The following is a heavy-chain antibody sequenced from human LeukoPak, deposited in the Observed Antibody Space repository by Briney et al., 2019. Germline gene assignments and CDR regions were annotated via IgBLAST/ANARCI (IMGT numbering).Heavy chain of an antibody. Sequence: GGSLRLSCTASGFTFGDYAMSWVRQAPGKGLEWVGFIRSKAYGGTTEYAASVKGRFTISRDNAKNSLTLQMNRLRAEDTAVYYCAREINEYSSAWSAQVLWGQGTLVTVSS. J-gene: IGHJ4*02. CDR3: AREINEYSSAWSAQVL. CDR2: IRSKAYGGTT. V-gene: IGHV3-49*04. CDR1: GFTFGDYA. D-gene: IGHD6-6*01.